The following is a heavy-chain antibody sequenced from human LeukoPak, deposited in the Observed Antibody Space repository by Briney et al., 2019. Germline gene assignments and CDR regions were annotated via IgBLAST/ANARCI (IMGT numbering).Heavy chain of an antibody. V-gene: IGHV3-23*01. CDR1: GFTFSSYA. CDR2: ISGSGGST. D-gene: IGHD2-15*01. Sequence: GRSLRLSCAASGFTFSSYAMHWVRQAPGKGLEWVSAISGSGGSTYYADSVKGRFTISRDNSKNTLYLQMNSLRAEDTAVYYCAKDADIVVVVAAHREFDYWGQGTLVTVSS. CDR3: AKDADIVVVVAAHREFDY. J-gene: IGHJ4*02.